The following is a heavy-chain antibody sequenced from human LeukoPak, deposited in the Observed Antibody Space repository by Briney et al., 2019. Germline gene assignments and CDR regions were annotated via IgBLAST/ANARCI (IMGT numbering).Heavy chain of an antibody. D-gene: IGHD3-9*01. Sequence: SETLPLTCAVYGGSFSGYYWSWIRQPPGKGLEWIGEINHSGSTNYSPSLKSRVTISVDTSKNQFSLKLSSVTAADTAVYYCARERPSYYDILTGYYPRSLPYYFDYWGQGTLVTVSS. CDR3: ARERPSYYDILTGYYPRSLPYYFDY. V-gene: IGHV4-34*01. J-gene: IGHJ4*02. CDR1: GGSFSGYY. CDR2: INHSGST.